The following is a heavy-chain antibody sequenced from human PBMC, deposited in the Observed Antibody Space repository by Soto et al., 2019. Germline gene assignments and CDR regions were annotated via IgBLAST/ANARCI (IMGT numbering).Heavy chain of an antibody. V-gene: IGHV4-39*01. CDR3: ARHEGGYDFWSGYFTLDP. CDR1: GGSISSSSYY. Sequence: QLQLQESGPGLVKPSETLSLTCTVSGGSISSSSYYWGWIRQPPGKGLEWIGSIYYSGSTYYNPSLKSRVTISVDTSKNQFSLKLSSVTAADTAVYYCARHEGGYDFWSGYFTLDPWGQGTLVTVSS. CDR2: IYYSGST. D-gene: IGHD3-3*01. J-gene: IGHJ5*02.